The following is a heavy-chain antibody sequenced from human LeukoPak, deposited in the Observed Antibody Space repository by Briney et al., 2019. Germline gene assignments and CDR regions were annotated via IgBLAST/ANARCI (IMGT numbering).Heavy chain of an antibody. D-gene: IGHD3-9*01. Sequence: SVKVSCKASGGTFSSYAISWVRQAPGQGLEWMGRIIPILGIANYAQKFQGRVTITADKSTSTAYMELSSLRSEDTAVYYCARDPILGGLRYFDWSEKLDYWGQGTLVTVSS. CDR2: IIPILGIA. J-gene: IGHJ4*02. CDR1: GGTFSSYA. V-gene: IGHV1-69*04. CDR3: ARDPILGGLRYFDWSEKLDY.